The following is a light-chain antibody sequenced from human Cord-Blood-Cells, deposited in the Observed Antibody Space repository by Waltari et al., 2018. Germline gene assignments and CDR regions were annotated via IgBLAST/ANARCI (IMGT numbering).Light chain of an antibody. CDR3: MQSIQLPLT. J-gene: IGKJ4*01. CDR2: EGS. Sequence: DIVMTQTPLSLSVTPGQSASISCKSSQSLLPSDGKTYLYWYLQKPGQSPRLLIYEGSNRFSGVPDRFSGSGSGTDFTLKISRVEAEDVGVYYCMQSIQLPLTFGGGTKVEIK. CDR1: QSLLPSDGKTY. V-gene: IGKV2D-29*02.